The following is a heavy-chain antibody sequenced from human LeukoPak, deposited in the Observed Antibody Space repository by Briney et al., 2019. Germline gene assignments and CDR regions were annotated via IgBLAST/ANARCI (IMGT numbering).Heavy chain of an antibody. Sequence: PETLSLTCALSGGSTTSSNWWSWVRQPPGKGLEWIGEIYPRASTNYIPSLKNRVTISVDKSKNQCSLKLSSVTAADTAVYYCARGEGRYYDSSGYSKWFDPWGQGTLVTVSS. V-gene: IGHV4-4*03. CDR3: ARGEGRYYDSSGYSKWFDP. CDR2: IYPRAST. CDR1: GGSTTSSNW. D-gene: IGHD3-22*01. J-gene: IGHJ5*02.